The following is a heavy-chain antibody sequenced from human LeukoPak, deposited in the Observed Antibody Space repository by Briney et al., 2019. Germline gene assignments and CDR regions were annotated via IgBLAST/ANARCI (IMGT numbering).Heavy chain of an antibody. J-gene: IGHJ4*02. CDR3: ARGVGFDY. CDR2: INPNSGGT. Sequence: ASVKVSCKASGGTFSSYAISWVRQAPGQGLEWMGWINPNSGGTNYAQKFQGRVTMTRDTSISTAYMELSRLRSDDTAVYYCARGVGFDYWGQGTLVTVSS. D-gene: IGHD1-26*01. V-gene: IGHV1-2*02. CDR1: GGTFSSYA.